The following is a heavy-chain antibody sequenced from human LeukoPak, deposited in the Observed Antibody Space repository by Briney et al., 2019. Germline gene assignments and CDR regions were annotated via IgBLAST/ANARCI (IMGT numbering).Heavy chain of an antibody. V-gene: IGHV1-46*01. CDR2: IKPSGGST. CDR3: ARELRDSGYDLGHYYYYYGMDV. CDR1: GYALTSYY. J-gene: IGHJ6*04. D-gene: IGHD5-12*01. Sequence: ASVKVSCTASGYALTSYYMDWVRQAPGQGREWMGIIKPSGGSTSYAQKFQGRVTMTRDTSTSTVYMELSSLRSEDTAVYYCARELRDSGYDLGHYYYYYGMDVWGKGPTVTVSS.